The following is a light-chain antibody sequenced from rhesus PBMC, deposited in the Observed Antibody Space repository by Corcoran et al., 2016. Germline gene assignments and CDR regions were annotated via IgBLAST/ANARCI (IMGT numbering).Light chain of an antibody. CDR3: QPHDTSPYG. Sequence: DIQMTQSPSSLSASVGDRVTITCGASQGTSNWLAWYQQKPGKAPKLLFYRASHLETGGPSRFSGSGSGTDFTLTISSLQPEAIATYYCQPHDTSPYGFGQGTKVQIK. CDR1: QGTSNW. J-gene: IGKJ2*01. CDR2: RAS. V-gene: IGKV1-69*01.